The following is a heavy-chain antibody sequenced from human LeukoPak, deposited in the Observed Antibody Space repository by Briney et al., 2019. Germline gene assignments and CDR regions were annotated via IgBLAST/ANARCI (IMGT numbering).Heavy chain of an antibody. D-gene: IGHD4-23*01. CDR2: INHSGST. CDR3: AREVADYGGYYYYHYMDV. J-gene: IGHJ6*03. V-gene: IGHV4-34*01. Sequence: SETLSLTCAVYGGSFSGYYWSWIRQPPGKGLEWIGEINHSGSTNYNPSIKSRVTMSVDTSKNQFSLKLSSVTAADTAMYYCAREVADYGGYYYYHYMDVWGKGTTVTISS. CDR1: GGSFSGYY.